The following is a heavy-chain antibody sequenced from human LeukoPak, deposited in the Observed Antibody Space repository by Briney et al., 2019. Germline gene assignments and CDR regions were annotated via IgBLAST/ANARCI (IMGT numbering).Heavy chain of an antibody. J-gene: IGHJ4*02. CDR2: IYSGGST. CDR3: ARDARSYYSGLDY. V-gene: IGHV3-53*01. D-gene: IGHD1-26*01. CDR1: GFTVSSDY. Sequence: GGSLRLSCAASGFTVSSDYMSWVRQAPGKGLEWVSIIYSGGSTFYADSVKGRFSISRDNSKNTLYLQMNSLRAEDTAVYYCARDARSYYSGLDYWGQGTLVTVSS.